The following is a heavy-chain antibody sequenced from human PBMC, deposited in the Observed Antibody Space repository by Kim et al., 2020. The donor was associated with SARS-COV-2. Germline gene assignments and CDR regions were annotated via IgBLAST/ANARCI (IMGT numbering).Heavy chain of an antibody. V-gene: IGHV4-4*02. CDR1: GGSISSSNW. CDR3: ARVLGGSGYYGYSNYFDY. Sequence: SETLSLTCAVSGGSISSSNWWSWVRQPPGKGLEWIGEIYHSGSTNYNPSLKSRVTISVDKSKNQFSLKLSSVTAADTAVYYCARVLGGSGYYGYSNYFDYWGQGTLVTVSS. D-gene: IGHD3-22*01. J-gene: IGHJ4*02. CDR2: IYHSGST.